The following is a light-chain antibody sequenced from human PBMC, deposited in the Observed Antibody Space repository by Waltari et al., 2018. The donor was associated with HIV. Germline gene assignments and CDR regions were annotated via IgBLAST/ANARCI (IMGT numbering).Light chain of an antibody. J-gene: IGLJ3*02. V-gene: IGLV1-51*01. Sequence: HSVLTQPPSVSAAPGQTVTISCSGSSSNIGNNYVSWYQQFPGTAPKLLIYDNSKRPSGIPDRFSGTKSGTSATLGITGLQTGDEAGYYCGAWDSGLSAWVFGGGTKLTVL. CDR3: GAWDSGLSAWV. CDR1: SSNIGNNY. CDR2: DNS.